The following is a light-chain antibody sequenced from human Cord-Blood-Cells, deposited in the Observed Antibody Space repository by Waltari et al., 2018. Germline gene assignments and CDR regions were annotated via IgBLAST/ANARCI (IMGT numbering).Light chain of an antibody. J-gene: IGKJ1*01. Sequence: AIRMTQSPSSLSASTGDRVPITCRASQGISSYLAWYQQKPGKAPKLLIYAASTWQSGVPSRCSGSGSGTDFTLTISCLQSEDFATYYCQQYYSYPRTFGQGTKVEIK. CDR1: QGISSY. V-gene: IGKV1-8*01. CDR3: QQYYSYPRT. CDR2: AAS.